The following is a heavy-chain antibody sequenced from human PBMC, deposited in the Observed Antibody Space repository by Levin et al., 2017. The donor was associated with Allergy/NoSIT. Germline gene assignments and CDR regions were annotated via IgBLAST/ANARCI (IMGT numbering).Heavy chain of an antibody. CDR2: IIPIFGTT. D-gene: IGHD3-9*01. CDR3: ARAARNNYDILNLFDY. J-gene: IGHJ4*02. V-gene: IGHV1-69*06. CDR1: GGIFSSHA. Sequence: SVKVSCKASGGIFSSHAIAWVRQAPGQGLEWMGGIIPIFGTTNYAQKFQGRVTITADKSTNTAYMQLSSLRSEDTAVYYCARAARNNYDILNLFDYWGQGTLVTVSS.